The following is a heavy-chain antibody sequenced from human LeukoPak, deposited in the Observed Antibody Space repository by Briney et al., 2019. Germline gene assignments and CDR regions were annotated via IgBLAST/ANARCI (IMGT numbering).Heavy chain of an antibody. D-gene: IGHD6-19*01. CDR1: GFTFSSYW. CDR3: AREEGSGWYGYFDL. J-gene: IGHJ2*01. CDR2: IKQDGSEK. Sequence: GGSLRLSCAASGFTFSSYWVSWVRQAPGKGLEWVANIKQDGSEKYYVDSVKGRFTISRDNAKNSLYLQMNSLRAEDTAVYYCAREEGSGWYGYFDLWGRGTLVTVSS. V-gene: IGHV3-7*03.